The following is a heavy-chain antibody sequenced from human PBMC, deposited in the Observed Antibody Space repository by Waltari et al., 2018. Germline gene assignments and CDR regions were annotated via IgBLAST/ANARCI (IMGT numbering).Heavy chain of an antibody. CDR3: ARDYGRRFDS. CDR2: ISPNSGGT. D-gene: IGHD4-17*01. J-gene: IGHJ4*02. CDR1: GYIFTGHH. V-gene: IGHV1-2*02. Sequence: QVQLGQSGAEVKKPGASVTVSCQTSGYIFTGHHLHGVRQAPGQGLGWMGWISPNSGGTHYSQKFQDRVTITRDTSISTAYMELSSLRFDDTAVYYCARDYGRRFDSWGQGTLVTVSS.